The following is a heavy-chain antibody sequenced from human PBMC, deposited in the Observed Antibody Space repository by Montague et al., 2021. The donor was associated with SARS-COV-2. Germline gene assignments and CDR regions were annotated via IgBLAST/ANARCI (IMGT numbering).Heavy chain of an antibody. V-gene: IGHV4-61*02. CDR1: DASVTTGHYY. J-gene: IGHJ6*02. Sequence: TLSLTCTVSDASVTTGHYYWSWIRQPAGKGLEWIGRVYPSGNTNYNPSLRSRVSISVDMSKNQISLKLSSVTAADTAVYYCARVRGAALYFGEVGYYGMVVWGQGTTVTVSS. CDR3: ARVRGAALYFGEVGYYGMVV. CDR2: VYPSGNT. D-gene: IGHD3-10*01.